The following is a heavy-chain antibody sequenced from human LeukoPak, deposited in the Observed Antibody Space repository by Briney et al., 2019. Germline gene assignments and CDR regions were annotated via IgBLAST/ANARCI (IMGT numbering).Heavy chain of an antibody. J-gene: IGHJ5*01. D-gene: IGHD3-3*01. CDR1: GGSISNYY. Sequence: SETLSLTCSVSGGSISNYYWSWVRQPPGKGLEWIGYVYSNGVTNHNPSLKSRVTISLDKTKKQFSLNLNSVTAADTAVYYCARLIGFLEWPPYTSTWLLDSWGQGTLVTVSS. CDR3: ARLIGFLEWPPYTSTWLLDS. CDR2: VYSNGVT. V-gene: IGHV4-59*08.